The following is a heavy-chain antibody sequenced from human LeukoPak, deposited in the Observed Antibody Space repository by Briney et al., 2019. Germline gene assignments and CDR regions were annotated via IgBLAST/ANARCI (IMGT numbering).Heavy chain of an antibody. CDR2: IYYSGST. CDR3: ARGVGMVTLGYYYYYMDV. V-gene: IGHV4-59*08. CDR1: GGSVSGYY. D-gene: IGHD5-18*01. J-gene: IGHJ6*03. Sequence: KPSETLSLTCTVSGGSVSGYYWSWIRQPPGKGLEWIGYIYYSGSTNSNPSLKSRVTISVDTSKNQFSLKLSSVTAADTAVYYCARGVGMVTLGYYYYYMDVWGKGTTVTVSS.